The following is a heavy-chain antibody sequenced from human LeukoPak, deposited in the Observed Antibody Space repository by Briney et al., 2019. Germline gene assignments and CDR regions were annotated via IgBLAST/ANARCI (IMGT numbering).Heavy chain of an antibody. CDR2: INQDGSEK. J-gene: IGHJ4*02. CDR3: ASGTGWIFDY. D-gene: IGHD6-19*01. CDR1: GFTFSTHW. Sequence: GGSLRLSCAASGFTFSTHWVIWVRQAPGKGLEWVANINQDGSEKQYVDSVKGRFTISRDNAKNSLYLQMNSLRAEDTAVYYCASGTGWIFDYWGQGTLVTVSS. V-gene: IGHV3-7*01.